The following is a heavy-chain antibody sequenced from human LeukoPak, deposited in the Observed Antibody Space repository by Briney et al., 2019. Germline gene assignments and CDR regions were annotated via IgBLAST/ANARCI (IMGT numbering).Heavy chain of an antibody. V-gene: IGHV4-34*01. Sequence: SETLSLTCAVYGGSFSGYYWSSIRQPPGKGLEWIGEINHSGSINFNPSLKSRVTISVDTSKNQFSLKLSSVTAADTAVYYCARGGNYYYMDVWGKGTTVTVSS. CDR3: ARGGNYYYMDV. CDR1: GGSFSGYY. CDR2: INHSGSI. J-gene: IGHJ6*03.